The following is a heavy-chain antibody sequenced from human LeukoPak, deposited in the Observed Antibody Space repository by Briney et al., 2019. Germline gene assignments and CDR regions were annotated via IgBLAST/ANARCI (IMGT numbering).Heavy chain of an antibody. Sequence: ASVKVSCTASGYTFAGYHIHWVRRAPGQGLEWMGIINPSDGRTSYAQEFQDRVILTSDTSARTVYMELRSLRFEDKAEYYCARENVADSSGWSHFDYWGQGTLVIVSS. CDR1: GYTFAGYH. J-gene: IGHJ4*02. V-gene: IGHV1-46*01. D-gene: IGHD6-19*01. CDR2: INPSDGRT. CDR3: ARENVADSSGWSHFDY.